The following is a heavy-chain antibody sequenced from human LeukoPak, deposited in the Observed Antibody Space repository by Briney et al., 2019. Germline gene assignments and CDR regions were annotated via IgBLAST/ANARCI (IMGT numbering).Heavy chain of an antibody. V-gene: IGHV4-39*01. Sequence: SETLSLTCTVSGGSISSSSYYWGWIRQPPGKGLEWIGSIYYSGSTYYNPSLKSQVTISVDTSKNQFSLKLSSVTAADTAVYYCARSYDSSGYYPYYYYYMDVWGKGTTVTVSS. CDR2: IYYSGST. CDR1: GGSISSSSYY. CDR3: ARSYDSSGYYPYYYYYMDV. J-gene: IGHJ6*03. D-gene: IGHD3-22*01.